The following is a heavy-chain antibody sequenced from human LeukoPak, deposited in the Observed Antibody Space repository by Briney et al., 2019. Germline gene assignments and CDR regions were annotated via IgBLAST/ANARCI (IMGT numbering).Heavy chain of an antibody. CDR1: GGSISSGGYY. V-gene: IGHV4-31*03. CDR3: GARLWSLRPNAFDI. J-gene: IGHJ3*02. Sequence: PSETLSLTCTVSGGSISSGGYYWSWIRQHPGKGLEWIGYIYYSGSTYYNPSLKSRVTISLDTSKNQLSLKLSSVTAADTAVYYCGARLWSLRPNAFDIWGQGTTVTVSS. D-gene: IGHD3-16*01. CDR2: IYYSGST.